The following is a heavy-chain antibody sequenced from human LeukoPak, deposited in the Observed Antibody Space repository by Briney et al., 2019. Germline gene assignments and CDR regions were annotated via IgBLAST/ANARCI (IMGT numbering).Heavy chain of an antibody. V-gene: IGHV4-59*01. CDR2: IYYSGST. D-gene: IGHD3-22*01. CDR1: GGSISSYY. CDR3: ARLIYDSSGYFTDY. Sequence: KPSETLSLTCTVSGGSISSYYWSWIRQPPGKGLEWIGYIYYSGSTNYNPSLKSRVTISVDTSKNQFSLKLSSVTAADTAVYYCARLIYDSSGYFTDYWGQGTLVTVSS. J-gene: IGHJ4*02.